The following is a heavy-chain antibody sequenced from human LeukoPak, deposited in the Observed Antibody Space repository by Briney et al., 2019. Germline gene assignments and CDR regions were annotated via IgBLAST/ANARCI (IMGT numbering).Heavy chain of an antibody. Sequence: QPGGSLRLSCAASGFTFSSYGMHWVRQAPGKGLEWAAFIRYDGSNKYYADSVKGRFTISRDNSKNTLYVQMNSLRAEDTAVYYCAKDRHAPGRYCSSTSCFPFDSWGQGTLVTVSS. D-gene: IGHD2-2*01. V-gene: IGHV3-30*02. CDR1: GFTFSSYG. CDR3: AKDRHAPGRYCSSTSCFPFDS. J-gene: IGHJ5*01. CDR2: IRYDGSNK.